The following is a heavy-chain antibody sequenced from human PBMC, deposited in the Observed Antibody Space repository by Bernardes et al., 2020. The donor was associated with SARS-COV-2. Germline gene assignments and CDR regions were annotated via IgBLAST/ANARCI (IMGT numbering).Heavy chain of an antibody. J-gene: IGHJ4*02. CDR1: GYSFTSYW. D-gene: IGHD2-21*02. CDR3: VRGCGGDCYSGDY. V-gene: IGHV5-51*01. CDR2: IYPGDSLT. Sequence: GGSLKISCKGSGYSFTSYWIGWVRQMPGKGLEWMGLIYPGDSLTKYSPSFQGQVTISADRSTTTAYPQWSSLKASDTATYYCVRGCGGDCYSGDYWGQGTLVTVSS.